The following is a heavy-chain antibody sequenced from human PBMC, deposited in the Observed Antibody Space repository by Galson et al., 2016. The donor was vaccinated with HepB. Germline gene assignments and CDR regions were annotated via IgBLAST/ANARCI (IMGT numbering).Heavy chain of an antibody. CDR3: ARDYSGQLWLLGGFDY. CDR1: GFTFSDYY. V-gene: IGHV3-11*06. Sequence: SLRLSCAASGFTFSDYYMSWIRQGPGKGLEWVSYISSSGSYTNYADSVKGRFTISRDNPKNSLYLQMNSLRVEDTVVYYCARDYSGQLWLLGGFDYWGQGTLVTVSS. D-gene: IGHD5-18*01. CDR2: ISSSGSYT. J-gene: IGHJ4*02.